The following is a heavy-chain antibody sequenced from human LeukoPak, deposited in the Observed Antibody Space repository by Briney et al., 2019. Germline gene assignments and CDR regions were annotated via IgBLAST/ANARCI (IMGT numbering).Heavy chain of an antibody. J-gene: IGHJ4*02. V-gene: IGHV3-21*01. CDR3: ARGRRIAAAGLYYFDY. D-gene: IGHD6-13*01. CDR1: GFTFSSYS. Sequence: GGSLRLSCAASGFTFSSYSMNWVRPAPGKGLEWVSSISSSSYIYYADSVKGRFTISRDNAKNSLYLQMNSLRAEDTAVYYCARGRRIAAAGLYYFDYWGQGTLVTVSS. CDR2: ISSSSYI.